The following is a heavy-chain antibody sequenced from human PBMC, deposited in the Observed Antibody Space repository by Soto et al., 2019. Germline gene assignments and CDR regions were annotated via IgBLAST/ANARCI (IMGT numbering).Heavy chain of an antibody. Sequence: EVQLVESGGGLVQPGGSLRLSCAASGFTFSSYWMHWVRQAPGKGLVWVSRINSDGSSTSYADSVKGRFTISRDNAKNTRYLKMNSLRAEDTAVYYCARIAWSGYDNYFDYWGQGTLVTVSS. CDR2: INSDGSST. V-gene: IGHV3-74*01. D-gene: IGHD5-12*01. J-gene: IGHJ4*02. CDR1: GFTFSSYW. CDR3: ARIAWSGYDNYFDY.